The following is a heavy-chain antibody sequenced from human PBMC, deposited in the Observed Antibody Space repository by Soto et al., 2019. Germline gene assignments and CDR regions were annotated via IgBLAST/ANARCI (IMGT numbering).Heavy chain of an antibody. CDR3: ARKNYYADSGFYDY. V-gene: IGHV3-30*03. J-gene: IGHJ4*02. Sequence: GGSLRLSCAASGFTFSNYMVTWVRQAPGKGLEWVAVISYDGSDKYYADSVKGRFTISRDNSKNTLYLQMNSLRAEDTAVYYCARKNYYADSGFYDYWGQGALVTVSS. D-gene: IGHD3-22*01. CDR2: ISYDGSDK. CDR1: GFTFSNYM.